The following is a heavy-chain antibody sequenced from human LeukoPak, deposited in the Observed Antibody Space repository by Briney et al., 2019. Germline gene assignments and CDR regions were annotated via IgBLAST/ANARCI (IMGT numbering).Heavy chain of an antibody. D-gene: IGHD2-15*01. J-gene: IGHJ4*02. V-gene: IGHV4-59*01. CDR1: GGSISSYY. CDR2: IYYSGST. Sequence: SETLSLTCTVSGGSISSYYWSWIRQPPGKGLEWIGYIYYSGSTNYNPSLKSRVTISVDTSKNQFSLKLSSVTAADTAVYYCAREPSSGDFDYWGQGTLVTVSS. CDR3: AREPSSGDFDY.